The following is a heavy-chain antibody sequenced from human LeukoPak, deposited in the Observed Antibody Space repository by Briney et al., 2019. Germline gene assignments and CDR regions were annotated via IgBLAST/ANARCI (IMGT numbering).Heavy chain of an antibody. CDR2: ISEDGGAR. V-gene: IGHV3-23*01. CDR1: GFTFSAYA. Sequence: GGSLRLSCAASGFTFSAYAMSWVRQAPGKGLVWVSAISEDGGARLYADSVKGRFTISRDNSENTVSLQVNSLRAGDRAVYFCAKESLPHRGYYFDSWGRGTLITVSS. D-gene: IGHD3-22*01. J-gene: IGHJ4*02. CDR3: AKESLPHRGYYFDS.